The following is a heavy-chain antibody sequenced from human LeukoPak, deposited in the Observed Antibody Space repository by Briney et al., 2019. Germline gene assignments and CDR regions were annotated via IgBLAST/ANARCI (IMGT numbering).Heavy chain of an antibody. V-gene: IGHV3-30-3*01. CDR3: ARDHAGAFDY. J-gene: IGHJ4*02. CDR1: GSTFSSYA. D-gene: IGHD1-1*01. Sequence: GRSLRLSCAASGSTFSSYAMHWVRQAPGKGLEWVAVISYDGSNKYYADSVKGRFTISRDNSKNTLYLQMNSLRAEDTAVYYCARDHAGAFDYWGQGTLVTVSS. CDR2: ISYDGSNK.